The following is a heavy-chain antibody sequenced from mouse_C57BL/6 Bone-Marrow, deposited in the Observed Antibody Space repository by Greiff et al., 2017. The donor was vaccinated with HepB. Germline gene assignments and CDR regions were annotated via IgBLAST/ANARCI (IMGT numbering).Heavy chain of an antibody. D-gene: IGHD1-1*01. CDR2: INYDGSST. CDR3: ARDDYYGYWYFDV. Sequence: EVMLVESEGGLVQPGSSMKLSCTASGFTFSDYYMAWVRQVPEKGLEWVANINYDGSSTYYLDSLKSRFIISRDNAKNILYLQMSSLKSEDTATYYCARDDYYGYWYFDVWGTGTTVTVSS. J-gene: IGHJ1*03. CDR1: GFTFSDYY. V-gene: IGHV5-16*01.